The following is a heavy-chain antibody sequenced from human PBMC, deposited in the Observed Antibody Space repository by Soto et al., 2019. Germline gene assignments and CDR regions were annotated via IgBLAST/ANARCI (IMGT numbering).Heavy chain of an antibody. D-gene: IGHD3-9*01. Sequence: QVQLEQSGGGLVKPGGSLRLSCAASGFSISNYYMAWIRQTPGKGLEWVSYISSTGVTIYYADSVKGRFTISRDNAKNPLFLKMDSRRAKNAAVYYCAHGSDILTAYSKAFDSWGQGALVTFSS. J-gene: IGHJ4*02. CDR2: ISSTGVTI. CDR3: AHGSDILTAYSKAFDS. V-gene: IGHV3-11*01. CDR1: GFSISNYY.